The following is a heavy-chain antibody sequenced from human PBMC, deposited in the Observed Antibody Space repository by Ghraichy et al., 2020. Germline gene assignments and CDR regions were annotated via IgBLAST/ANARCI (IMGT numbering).Heavy chain of an antibody. CDR1: GGSFTSSSHY. Sequence: SETLSLTCTVSGGSFTSSSHYWGWIRQPPGKGLEYIGSINHIGSTFYNSSMRGRVTISVDTFENQLSLKMTSVTAVDTAVYYCTRLDIGTTSSAWGHGTMVTVSS. J-gene: IGHJ3*01. V-gene: IGHV4-39*01. CDR3: TRLDIGTTSSA. CDR2: INHIGST. D-gene: IGHD1-7*01.